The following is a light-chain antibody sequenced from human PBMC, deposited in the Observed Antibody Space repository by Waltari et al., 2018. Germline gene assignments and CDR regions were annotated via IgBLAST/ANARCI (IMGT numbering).Light chain of an antibody. V-gene: IGLV2-23*02. CDR3: FSYVDYFNWV. CDR1: SSDVGSYNL. J-gene: IGLJ3*02. CDR2: QVN. Sequence: QSALTQPASVSGSPGQSITISCTGASSDVGSYNLVSWYQHHPGKVPKLIVYQVNKRPSLVSNRFSGFKSGNTSSLTISVLQAEDEADYYCFSYVDYFNWVLGGGTKVTVL.